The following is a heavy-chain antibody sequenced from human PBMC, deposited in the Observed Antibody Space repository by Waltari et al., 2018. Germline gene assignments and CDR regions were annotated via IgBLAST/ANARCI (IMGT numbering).Heavy chain of an antibody. CDR1: GGTFSSYA. CDR3: ARSGPPPTPMNFDY. D-gene: IGHD3-22*01. Sequence: QVQLVQSGAEVKKPGSSVKVSCKASGGTFSSYAISWVRQAPGQGLEWMGGIIPIFGTATYAQKFQGRVTITADKATSTAYMELSSLRSEDTAVYYCARSGPPPTPMNFDYWGQGTLVTVSS. J-gene: IGHJ4*02. V-gene: IGHV1-69*14. CDR2: IIPIFGTA.